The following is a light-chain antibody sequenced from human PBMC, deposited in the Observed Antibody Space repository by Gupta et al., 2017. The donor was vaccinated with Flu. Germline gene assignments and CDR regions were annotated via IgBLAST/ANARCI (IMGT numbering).Light chain of an antibody. CDR2: DGS. CDR1: SSDVGGYNY. Sequence: QSALTQPRSVSGSPGQSVTISCTGTSSDVGGYNYVSWYQQHPGKAPKLMIYDGSKRPSGVPDRFSGSKSGNTASLTISGRQAEDEDDYYCCSYAGIVVFGGGTKLTVL. CDR3: CSYAGIVV. J-gene: IGLJ2*01. V-gene: IGLV2-11*01.